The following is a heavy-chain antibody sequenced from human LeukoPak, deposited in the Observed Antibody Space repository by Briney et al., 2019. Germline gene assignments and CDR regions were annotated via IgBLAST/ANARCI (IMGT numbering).Heavy chain of an antibody. CDR3: ARWSSDSRGYYYFLEF. Sequence: GESLKISCEGSGYSFPNYWIGWVRQMPGKGLEWMAIIYPADSDTRYSPSFQGQVTISADKSISTAYLQWNSLKASDTAMYYCARWSSDSRGYYYFLEFWGQGTLVTVSP. J-gene: IGHJ4*02. CDR2: IYPADSDT. V-gene: IGHV5-51*01. D-gene: IGHD3-22*01. CDR1: GYSFPNYW.